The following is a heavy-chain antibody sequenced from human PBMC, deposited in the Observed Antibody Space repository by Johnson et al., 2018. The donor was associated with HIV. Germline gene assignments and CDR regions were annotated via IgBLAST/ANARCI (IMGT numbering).Heavy chain of an antibody. Sequence: QMLLVESGGGVVQPGRSLRLSCAASGFTFSSYPMHWVRQAPGKGLEWVAIISYDGGSKYSADSVKGRFTVSRDNSKNTLYLQINSLRPEDTAVYYCARLPSGYSRDDLDIWGQGTMVTVSS. CDR3: ARLPSGYSRDDLDI. CDR2: ISYDGGSK. CDR1: GFTFSSYP. V-gene: IGHV3-30*04. J-gene: IGHJ3*02. D-gene: IGHD5-18*01.